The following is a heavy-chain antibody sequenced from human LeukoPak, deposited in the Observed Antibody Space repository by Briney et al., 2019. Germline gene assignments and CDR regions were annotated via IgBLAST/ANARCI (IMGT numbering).Heavy chain of an antibody. J-gene: IGHJ3*01. D-gene: IGHD1-26*01. CDR2: ISAYNGNT. Sequence: GASVKVSCKASGYTFTSYGISWVRQAPGQGLEWMGWISAYNGNTNYAQKLQGRVTMTTDTSTSTAYMELRSLRSDDTAVYYCARVNSGSYSDAFDFWGQGTMVTVSS. CDR3: ARVNSGSYSDAFDF. V-gene: IGHV1-18*01. CDR1: GYTFTSYG.